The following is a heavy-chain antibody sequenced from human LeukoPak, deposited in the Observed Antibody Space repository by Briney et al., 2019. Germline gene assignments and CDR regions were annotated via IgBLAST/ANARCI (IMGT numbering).Heavy chain of an antibody. V-gene: IGHV3-23*01. Sequence: GGSLRLSCAASGFTFSSYAMSWVRQAPGKGLEWVSAISGSGGSTYYADSVKGRFTISRGNAKNSLYLQMNSLRAEDTAVYYCARARGYCSGGSCRPDYWGQGTLVTVSS. CDR3: ARARGYCSGGSCRPDY. D-gene: IGHD2-15*01. J-gene: IGHJ4*02. CDR1: GFTFSSYA. CDR2: ISGSGGST.